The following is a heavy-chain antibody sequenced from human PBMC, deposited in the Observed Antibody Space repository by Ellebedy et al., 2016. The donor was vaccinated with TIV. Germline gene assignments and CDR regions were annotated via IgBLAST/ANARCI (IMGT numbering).Heavy chain of an antibody. V-gene: IGHV5-51*01. CDR3: ARRTDTYFDY. CDR2: IYPGDSDT. D-gene: IGHD4-17*01. J-gene: IGHJ4*02. CDR1: GYSFTSYW. Sequence: GESLKISCKGSGYSFTSYWIGRVRQMPGKGLEWMGFIYPGDSDTRYSPSFQGQVTISADKSISTAYLQWSSLKASGSAMYYCARRTDTYFDYWGQGTLVTVSS.